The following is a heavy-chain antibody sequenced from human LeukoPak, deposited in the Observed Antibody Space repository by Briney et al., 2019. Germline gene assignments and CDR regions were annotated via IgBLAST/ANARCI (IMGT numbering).Heavy chain of an antibody. CDR3: ARDRTTVTTGYYGMDV. D-gene: IGHD4-17*01. CDR1: GYTFTGYY. CDR2: INPNTGVT. J-gene: IGHJ6*02. Sequence: GASVKVSCKASGYTFTGYYMHWVRQAPGQGLEWMGWINPNTGVTNYAQTFQGRVTLTRDTSIITAYMELTRLRSDDTAVYYCARDRTTVTTGYYGMDVWGQGTTVTVSS. V-gene: IGHV1-2*02.